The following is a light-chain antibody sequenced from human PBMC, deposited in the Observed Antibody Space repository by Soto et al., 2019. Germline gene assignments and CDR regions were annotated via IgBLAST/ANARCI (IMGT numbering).Light chain of an antibody. V-gene: IGLV1-40*01. CDR1: ISNIGARYD. CDR2: ANN. CDR3: QSYDSTLSGYV. J-gene: IGLJ1*01. Sequence: QSALTQPPSVSGAPGQRVTLSCTGSISNIGARYDVHWHQQVPGTAPKLLIYANNNRPSGVPDRFIGSRSGTSASLAITGLQAEDEADYYCQSYDSTLSGYVFGTGTKVTVL.